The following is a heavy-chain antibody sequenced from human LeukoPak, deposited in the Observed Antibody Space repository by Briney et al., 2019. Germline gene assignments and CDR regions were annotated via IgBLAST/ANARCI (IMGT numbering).Heavy chain of an antibody. CDR3: AELGITMIGGV. Sequence: GGSLRPSCAASGFTFNTFAMIWVRQPPGKGLEWVSSIFPSGGEIHYADSVRGRFTISRDNAKNSLYLQMNSLRAEDTAVYYCAELGITMIGGVWGKGTTVTISS. J-gene: IGHJ6*04. V-gene: IGHV3-23*01. CDR1: GFTFNTFA. D-gene: IGHD3-10*02. CDR2: IFPSGGEI.